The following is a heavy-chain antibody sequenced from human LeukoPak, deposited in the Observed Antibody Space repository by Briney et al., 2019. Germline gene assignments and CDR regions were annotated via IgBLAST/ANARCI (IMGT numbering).Heavy chain of an antibody. CDR1: GYTFTGYY. D-gene: IGHD3-16*02. J-gene: IGHJ5*02. CDR3: ARYRSHPRWFDP. Sequence: ASVKVSCKASGYTFTGYYMHWVRQAPGQGLEWMGWINPNSGGTNYAQKFQGRVTMTRNTSISTAYMELSSLRSEDTAVYYCARYRSHPRWFDPWGQGTLVTVSS. CDR2: INPNSGGT. V-gene: IGHV1-2*02.